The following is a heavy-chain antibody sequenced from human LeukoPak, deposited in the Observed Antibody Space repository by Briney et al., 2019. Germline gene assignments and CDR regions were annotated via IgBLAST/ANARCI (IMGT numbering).Heavy chain of an antibody. V-gene: IGHV3-48*01. J-gene: IGHJ4*02. CDR3: AKLGDILTGYPYYFDC. CDR1: GFTFSSYS. Sequence: PGGSLRLSCAASGFTFSSYSMNWVRQAPGKGLEWVSYISSSSSTIYYADSVKGRFTISRDNAKNSLYLQMNSLRAEDTAVYYCAKLGDILTGYPYYFDCWGQGTLVTVSS. D-gene: IGHD3-9*01. CDR2: ISSSSSTI.